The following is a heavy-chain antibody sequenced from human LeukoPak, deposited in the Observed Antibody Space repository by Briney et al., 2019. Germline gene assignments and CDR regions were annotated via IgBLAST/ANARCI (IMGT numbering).Heavy chain of an antibody. D-gene: IGHD6-13*01. CDR1: GGSISSYY. Sequence: PSETLSLTCTVSGGSISSYYWTWIRQPPGKGLEWIGYVDHTGSTNFNPSLNGRVSISRDTTKNLFSLRLRSVTAADTAVYFCARGRVSSSTWYSTYYYYFYMDLWGKGTTVTVSS. V-gene: IGHV4-59*01. J-gene: IGHJ6*03. CDR3: ARGRVSSSTWYSTYYYYFYMDL. CDR2: VDHTGST.